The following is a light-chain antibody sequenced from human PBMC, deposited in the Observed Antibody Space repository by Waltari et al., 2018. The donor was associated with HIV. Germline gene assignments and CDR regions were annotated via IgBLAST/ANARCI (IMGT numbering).Light chain of an antibody. V-gene: IGLV1-44*01. Sequence: QYVLTQPPSVSGTPGQNVTISCSGSSTNIGSNIVNWYQQLPGAAPKLLIYSNDQRPSGVPDRFSGSKSGTSASLAISGLQSADEADYYCAAWDDSLNGMFGGGTKLTV. CDR2: SND. J-gene: IGLJ3*02. CDR3: AAWDDSLNGM. CDR1: STNIGSNI.